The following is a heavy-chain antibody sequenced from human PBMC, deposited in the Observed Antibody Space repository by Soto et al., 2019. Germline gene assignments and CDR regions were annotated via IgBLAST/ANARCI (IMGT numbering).Heavy chain of an antibody. CDR3: ARIERRYYGSGTYYPFDY. CDR2: ISAYNGNT. Sequence: QVQLVQSGAEVKKPGASVKVSCKASGYTFTSYGISWVRQAPGQGLEWMGWISAYNGNTNYAQQLQGRINMITDTSTNTAYMELRSLRSDDTAVYYCARIERRYYGSGTYYPFDYWGQGTLVTVSS. J-gene: IGHJ4*02. V-gene: IGHV1-18*01. D-gene: IGHD3-10*01. CDR1: GYTFTSYG.